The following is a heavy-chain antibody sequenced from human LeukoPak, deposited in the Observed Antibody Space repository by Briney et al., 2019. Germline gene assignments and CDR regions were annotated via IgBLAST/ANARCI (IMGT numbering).Heavy chain of an antibody. J-gene: IGHJ4*02. D-gene: IGHD3-22*01. V-gene: IGHV3-66*02. CDR3: ARDGAGYSFDY. CDR2: IYSGGST. CDR1: GFTVSSNY. Sequence: GGSLRLSCAASGFTVSSNYMSWVRQAPGKGLEWVSVIYSGGSTYYADSVKGRFTISRDDSKNTLYLQMNSLRAEDTAVYYCARDGAGYSFDYWGQGTLVTVSS.